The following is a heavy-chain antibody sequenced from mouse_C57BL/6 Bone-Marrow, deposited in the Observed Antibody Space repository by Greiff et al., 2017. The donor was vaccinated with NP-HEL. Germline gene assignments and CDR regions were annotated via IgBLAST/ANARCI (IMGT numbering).Heavy chain of an antibody. CDR2: IWTGGGT. CDR3: ARKEDDGYPSYWYFDV. J-gene: IGHJ1*03. Sequence: VMLVESGPGLVAPSQSLSITCTVSGFSLTSYAISWVRQPPGKGLEWLGVIWTGGGTNYNSALKSRLSISKDNSKSQVFLKMNSLQTDDTARYYCARKEDDGYPSYWYFDVWGTGTTVTVSS. V-gene: IGHV2-9-1*01. CDR1: GFSLTSYA. D-gene: IGHD2-3*01.